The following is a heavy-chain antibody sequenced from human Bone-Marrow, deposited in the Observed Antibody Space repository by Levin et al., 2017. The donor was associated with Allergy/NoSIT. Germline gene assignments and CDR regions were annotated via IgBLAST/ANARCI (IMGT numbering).Heavy chain of an antibody. V-gene: IGHV3-73*01. Sequence: GESLKISCAASGFTFSGSAMHWVRQASGKGLEWVGRIRSKANSYATAYAASVKGRFTISRDDSKNTAYLQMNSLKTEDTAVYYCTRHISGALIDYWGQGTLVTVSS. D-gene: IGHD3-3*01. J-gene: IGHJ4*02. CDR1: GFTFSGSA. CDR2: IRSKANSYAT. CDR3: TRHISGALIDY.